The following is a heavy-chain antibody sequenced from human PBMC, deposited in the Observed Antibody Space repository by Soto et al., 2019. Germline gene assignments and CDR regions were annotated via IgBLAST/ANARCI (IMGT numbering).Heavy chain of an antibody. J-gene: IGHJ3*02. D-gene: IGHD2-15*01. CDR1: GDSIIWSF. V-gene: IGHV4-59*01. CDR3: ARGARHFSGPDSFDI. CDR2: ISDSGVT. Sequence: QVQLQESGPRLVKSSETLSLVCSFSGDSIIWSFWGWVRQSPGMGLEYIGYISDSGVTDYDPSLKGRATISGDKSKTQFSLKLTSVAAANTAMYYCARGARHFSGPDSFDIWGQGPMVPVSS.